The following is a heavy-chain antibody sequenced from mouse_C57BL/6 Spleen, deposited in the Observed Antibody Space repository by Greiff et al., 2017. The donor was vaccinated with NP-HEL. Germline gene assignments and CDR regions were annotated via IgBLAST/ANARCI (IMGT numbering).Heavy chain of an antibody. CDR3: ARENTYYSNYSPFDY. Sequence: QVQLQQPGTELVKPGASVKLSCKASGYTFTSYWMHWVKQRPGQGLEWIGNINPSNGGTNYNEKFKSKATLTVDKSSSTAYMQLSSLTSEDSAVYFCARENTYYSNYSPFDYWGQGTTLTVSS. CDR2: INPSNGGT. D-gene: IGHD2-5*01. V-gene: IGHV1-53*01. CDR1: GYTFTSYW. J-gene: IGHJ2*01.